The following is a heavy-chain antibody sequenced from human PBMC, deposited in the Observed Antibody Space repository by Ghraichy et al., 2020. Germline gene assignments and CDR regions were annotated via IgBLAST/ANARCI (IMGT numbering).Heavy chain of an antibody. Sequence: GESLNISCAASGFTFSNYAMDWVRQAPGKGLEWVSTISGSGGSTYYEDSVKGRFTISRDNSKNTLYLQMNSLRGDDTAVYYCAKEGYSYGWASDLWGQGTLVTVSS. CDR2: ISGSGGST. CDR3: AKEGYSYGWASDL. CDR1: GFTFSNYA. D-gene: IGHD5-18*01. V-gene: IGHV3-23*01. J-gene: IGHJ5*02.